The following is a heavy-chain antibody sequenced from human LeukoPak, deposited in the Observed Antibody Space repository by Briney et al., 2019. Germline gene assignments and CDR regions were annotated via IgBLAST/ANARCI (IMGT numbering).Heavy chain of an antibody. Sequence: ASVKVSCKASGYTFTSYGTSWVRQAPGQGLEWMGWISAYNGNTNYAQKLQGRVTMTTDTSTSTAYMELRSLRSDDTAVYYCARDEMVAATNNWFDPWGQGTLVTVSS. V-gene: IGHV1-18*01. J-gene: IGHJ5*02. CDR3: ARDEMVAATNNWFDP. D-gene: IGHD2-15*01. CDR2: ISAYNGNT. CDR1: GYTFTSYG.